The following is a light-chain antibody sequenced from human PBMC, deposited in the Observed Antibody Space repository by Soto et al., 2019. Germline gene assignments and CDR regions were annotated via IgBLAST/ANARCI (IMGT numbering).Light chain of an antibody. J-gene: IGKJ1*01. CDR3: QQYGDSPVT. CDR2: GAS. V-gene: IGKV3-20*01. Sequence: EIVLTQSPGTLSLSPGDSATLSCRASQTVRANYLAWYQQKPGQAPRLVIHGASNRATDIPDRVSGSGSGTDFTLTLNRLEPEDFAVYYCQQYGDSPVTFGQGTKVEIK. CDR1: QTVRANY.